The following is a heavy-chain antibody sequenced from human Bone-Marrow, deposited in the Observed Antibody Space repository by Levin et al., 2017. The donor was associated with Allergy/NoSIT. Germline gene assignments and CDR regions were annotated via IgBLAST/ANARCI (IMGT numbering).Heavy chain of an antibody. D-gene: IGHD1-26*01. J-gene: IGHJ4*02. CDR3: ATNSGSYLRYFDF. CDR1: GDSIISSSYY. V-gene: IGHV4-39*01. Sequence: GSLRLSCTVSGDSIISSSYYWGWIRQPPGKGLEWIGSFYYSGNTYHTPSLRSRVTISLDTSKNQFSLKLTSVTAADTALYYCATNSGSYLRYFDFWGQGTLLTVSS. CDR2: FYYSGNT.